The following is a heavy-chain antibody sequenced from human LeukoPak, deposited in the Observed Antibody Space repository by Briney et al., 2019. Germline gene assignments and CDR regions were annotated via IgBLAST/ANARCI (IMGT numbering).Heavy chain of an antibody. V-gene: IGHV3-23*01. D-gene: IGHD3-10*01. CDR1: GFTFSSYA. CDR3: ARKAGYYYGSGDY. Sequence: GGSLRLSCAASGFTFSSYAMTWVRQAPGKGLQWVSIISGNGIGTYYADSVKGRFTISRDNSKNTLYLQMNSLRAEDTAVYYCARKAGYYYGSGDYWGQGTLVTVSS. CDR2: ISGNGIGT. J-gene: IGHJ4*02.